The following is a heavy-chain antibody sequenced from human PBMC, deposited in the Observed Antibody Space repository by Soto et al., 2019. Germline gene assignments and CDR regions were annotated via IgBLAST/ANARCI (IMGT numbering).Heavy chain of an antibody. CDR1: GFTCSSYA. D-gene: IGHD3-3*01. J-gene: IGHJ6*02. CDR3: AKVVEEDFWSGYYTVSYYYYGMDV. CDR2: ISGSGGST. V-gene: IGHV3-23*01. Sequence: WGSLRLSCAASGFTCSSYAMSCVRQAPGRWLEWVSSISGSGGSTYYADSVKGRFTISRDNSKNTLYLQMNSLRAEDTAVYYCAKVVEEDFWSGYYTVSYYYYGMDVWGQGITVTVSS.